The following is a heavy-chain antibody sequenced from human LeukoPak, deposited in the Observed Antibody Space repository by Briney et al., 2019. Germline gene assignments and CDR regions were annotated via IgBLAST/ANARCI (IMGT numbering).Heavy chain of an antibody. D-gene: IGHD1-20*01. Sequence: PGGSLRLSCAASGFTFSTFAMSWVRQAPGKGLEWVSGIIENGYDKYYADSVKGRFTISRDNSKNTLYLQMNSLRADDTAVYYCARDMYNWNYVVYWGQGTLVTVSS. CDR3: ARDMYNWNYVVY. V-gene: IGHV3-23*01. CDR1: GFTFSTFA. J-gene: IGHJ4*02. CDR2: IIENGYDK.